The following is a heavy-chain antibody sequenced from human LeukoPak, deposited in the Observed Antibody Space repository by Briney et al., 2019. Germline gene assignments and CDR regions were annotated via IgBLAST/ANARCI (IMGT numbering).Heavy chain of an antibody. J-gene: IGHJ4*02. CDR1: GFTFSGYS. V-gene: IGHV3-66*01. CDR3: ARSRRPSYYFDY. Sequence: GGSLRLSCEASGFTFSGYSMNWVRRAPGKGLEWVSVIYSGGSTYYADSVKGRFTISRDNAKNSLYLQMNSLRDEDTAVYYCARSRRPSYYFDYWGQGTLVTVSS. CDR2: IYSGGST. D-gene: IGHD1-1*01.